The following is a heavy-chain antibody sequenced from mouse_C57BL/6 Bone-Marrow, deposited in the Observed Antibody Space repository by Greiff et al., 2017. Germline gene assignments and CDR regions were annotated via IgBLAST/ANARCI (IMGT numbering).Heavy chain of an antibody. J-gene: IGHJ1*03. V-gene: IGHV5-6*02. CDR1: GFTFSSYG. D-gene: IGHD1-1*01. CDR3: ARGAYGGYFDV. Sequence: DVKLVESGGDLVKPGGSLKLSCAASGFTFSSYGMSWVRQTPDKRLEWVATISSGGSYTYYPDSVKGRFTISRDNAKNTLYLQMSSLKSEDTAMYYCARGAYGGYFDVWGTGTTVTVSS. CDR2: ISSGGSYT.